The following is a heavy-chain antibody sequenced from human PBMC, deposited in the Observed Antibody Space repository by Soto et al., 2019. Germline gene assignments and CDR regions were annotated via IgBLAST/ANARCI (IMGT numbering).Heavy chain of an antibody. D-gene: IGHD2-15*01. J-gene: IGHJ4*02. V-gene: IGHV1-69*06. CDR2: IMPIFAAP. Sequence: QVQLMQSGAEVKKPGSSVKVSCKASGGTISTNVISWVRQAPGQGLEWMGEIMPIFAAPNNAKKFQGRLTITADTSTTTVYMELSSLTSEDTAVYFCATGARYCSGGSCYPDDWGKGTLVIVSS. CDR3: ATGARYCSGGSCYPDD. CDR1: GGTISTNV.